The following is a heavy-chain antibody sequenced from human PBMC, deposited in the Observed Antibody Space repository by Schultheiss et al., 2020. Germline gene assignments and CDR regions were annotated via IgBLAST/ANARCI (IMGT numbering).Heavy chain of an antibody. Sequence: ASVKVSCKASGYTFTGYYMHWVRQAPGQGLEWMGWINPNSGGTNYAQKFQGRVTMTRDTSISTAYMELSRLRSDDTAVYYCARAALLRRLGELSLSYWGQGTLVNVSS. CDR1: GYTFTGYY. D-gene: IGHD3-16*02. J-gene: IGHJ4*02. V-gene: IGHV1-2*02. CDR2: INPNSGGT. CDR3: ARAALLRRLGELSLSY.